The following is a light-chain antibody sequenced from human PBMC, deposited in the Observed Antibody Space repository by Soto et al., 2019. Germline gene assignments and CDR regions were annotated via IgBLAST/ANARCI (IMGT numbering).Light chain of an antibody. V-gene: IGKV3-15*01. CDR3: RQHGRSLGFA. J-gene: IGKJ4*01. Sequence: EIVMTQSPATLSVSPGERATLSCRASQSVSSDLAWYQPKPGQAPRLLIYGASSRATGIPARFSGSGSGTEFALTISSLEPEDFAVSYCRQHGRSLGFAFGGGTTVDIK. CDR2: GAS. CDR1: QSVSSD.